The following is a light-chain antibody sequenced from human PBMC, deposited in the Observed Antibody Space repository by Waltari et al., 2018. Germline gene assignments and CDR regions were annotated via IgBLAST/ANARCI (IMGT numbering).Light chain of an antibody. Sequence: DIQLPQSPSTLSASIGDRVTITCRASQSISSWLAWYQQEPGTAPKLLIYKASNLESGVPSRFSGSGSGTEFTLTISSLQPEDFATYYCQQCNTDWTFGQGTKVEIK. CDR2: KAS. J-gene: IGKJ1*01. CDR1: QSISSW. CDR3: QQCNTDWT. V-gene: IGKV1-5*03.